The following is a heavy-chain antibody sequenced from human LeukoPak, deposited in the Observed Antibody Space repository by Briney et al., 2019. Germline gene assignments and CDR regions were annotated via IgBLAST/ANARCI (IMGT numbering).Heavy chain of an antibody. V-gene: IGHV4-59*08. D-gene: IGHD1-1*01. CDR3: ASRQGNGAFDI. Sequence: SETLSLTCTVSGGSISSYYWSWIRQPPGKGLEWIGYIYYSGSTNYNPSLKSRVTISVDTSKNQFSLKLSSVTAADTAVYYCASRQGNGAFDIWGQGTMVTVSS. J-gene: IGHJ3*02. CDR1: GGSISSYY. CDR2: IYYSGST.